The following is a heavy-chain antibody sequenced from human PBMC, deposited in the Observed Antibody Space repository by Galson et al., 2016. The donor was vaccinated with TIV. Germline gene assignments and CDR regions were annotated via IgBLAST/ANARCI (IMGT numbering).Heavy chain of an antibody. V-gene: IGHV4-39*07. CDR1: GGSVSHTSYY. CDR2: IYYTGIT. J-gene: IGHJ4*02. CDR3: ARTTGAGVAARVLFDF. D-gene: IGHD6-6*01. Sequence: LTCTVSGGSVSHTSYYWGWIRQPPGKGLEWIGTIYYTGITFYNPSLESRVAISVDTSKNQFSLKLSSVSAADTAVYYCARTTGAGVAARVLFDFWGLGTLVTVSS.